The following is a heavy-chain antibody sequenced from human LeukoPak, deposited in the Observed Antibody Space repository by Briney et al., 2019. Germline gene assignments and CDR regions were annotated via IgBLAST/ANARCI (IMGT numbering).Heavy chain of an antibody. CDR3: ASTTYYYDSSGYLSFYFDY. CDR2: IIPIFGTA. Sequence: GASVKVSCKASGGTFSSYAISWARQAPGQGLEWMGGIIPIFGTANYAQKFQGRVTITADESTSTAYMELSSLRSEDTAVYYCASTTYYYDSSGYLSFYFDYWGQGTLVTVSS. J-gene: IGHJ4*02. V-gene: IGHV1-69*13. CDR1: GGTFSSYA. D-gene: IGHD3-22*01.